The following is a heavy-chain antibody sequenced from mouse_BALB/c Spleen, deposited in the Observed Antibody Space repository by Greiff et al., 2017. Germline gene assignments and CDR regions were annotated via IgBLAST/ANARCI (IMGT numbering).Heavy chain of an antibody. CDR3: ARQLGLFYAMDY. Sequence: EVQLQESGAELVKPGASVKLSCTASGFNIKDTYMHWVKQRPEQGLEWIGRIDPANGNTKYDPKFQGKATITADTSSNTAYLQLSSLTSEDTAVYYCARQLGLFYAMDYWGQGTSVTVSS. V-gene: IGHV14-3*02. J-gene: IGHJ4*01. CDR1: GFNIKDTY. CDR2: IDPANGNT. D-gene: IGHD3-1*01.